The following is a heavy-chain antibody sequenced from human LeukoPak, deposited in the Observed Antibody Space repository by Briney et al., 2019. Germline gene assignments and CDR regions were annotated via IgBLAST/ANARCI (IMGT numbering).Heavy chain of an antibody. CDR3: ARVRSGFWSGYYHYGMDV. D-gene: IGHD3-3*01. J-gene: IGHJ6*02. Sequence: SVKVSCKASGGTFSSYAISWVRQAPGQGLEWMGGIIPIFGTANYAQKFQGRVTITADESTSTAYMELSSLRSEDTAVYYCARVRSGFWSGYYHYGMDVWGQGTTVTVSS. CDR2: IIPIFGTA. CDR1: GGTFSSYA. V-gene: IGHV1-69*13.